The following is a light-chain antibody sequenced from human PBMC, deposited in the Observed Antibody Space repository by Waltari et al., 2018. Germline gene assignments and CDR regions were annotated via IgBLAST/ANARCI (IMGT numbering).Light chain of an antibody. V-gene: IGKV3-20*01. CDR2: DAS. CDR1: QSVGKS. J-gene: IGKJ1*01. Sequence: EIVLTQSPGTLSFSPGERAPLSCRPSQSVGKSLAWYQQRPGQAPRPLSYDASTRATGTPGRFRSSGFGTDFSLAISSLEPEDFAVYFCQHYVNLPVTFGQGTKVEI. CDR3: QHYVNLPVT.